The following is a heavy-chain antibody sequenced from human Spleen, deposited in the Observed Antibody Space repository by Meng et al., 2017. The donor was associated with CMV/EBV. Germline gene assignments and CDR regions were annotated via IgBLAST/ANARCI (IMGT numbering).Heavy chain of an antibody. J-gene: IGHJ4*02. V-gene: IGHV4-4*07. CDR2: IYTSGST. CDR1: GGSISSDY. CDR3: ARGPWGGSYSALPFDY. D-gene: IGHD1-26*01. Sequence: VHLQGSGPGPVKPSETLSLTCTVSGGSISSDYWSWIRQPAGKGLEWIGRIYTSGSTNYNPSLKSRVTMSVDTSKNQFSLKLSSVTAADTAVYYCARGPWGGSYSALPFDYWGQGTLVTVSS.